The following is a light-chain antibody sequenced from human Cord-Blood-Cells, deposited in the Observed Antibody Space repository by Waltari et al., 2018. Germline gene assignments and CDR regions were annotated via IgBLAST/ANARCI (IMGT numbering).Light chain of an antibody. V-gene: IGLV2-14*01. CDR2: DVS. Sequence: QSALTQPASVSGSPGQSITISCPGTSRDVGGYNYVSWYQQHPGKASKLMIYDVSNRPSGVSNRFSGSKSGNTASLTISGLQAEDEADYYCSSYTSSSTLDVVFGGGTKLTVL. CDR1: SRDVGGYNY. CDR3: SSYTSSSTLDVV. J-gene: IGLJ2*01.